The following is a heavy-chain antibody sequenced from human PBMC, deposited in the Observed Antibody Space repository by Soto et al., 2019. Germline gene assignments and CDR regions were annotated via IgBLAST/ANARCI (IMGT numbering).Heavy chain of an antibody. CDR2: IYYSGST. Sequence: ASETLSLTCTVSGGSISSYYWSWIRQPPGKGLEWIGYIYYSGSTNYNPSLKSRATISVDTSNNQFSLKLSSVTAADTAVYYCAGGKPHARYLNFDYWGRVPMITV. D-gene: IGHD2-21*01. V-gene: IGHV4-59*01. CDR1: GGSISSYY. J-gene: IGHJ4*02. CDR3: AGGKPHARYLNFDY.